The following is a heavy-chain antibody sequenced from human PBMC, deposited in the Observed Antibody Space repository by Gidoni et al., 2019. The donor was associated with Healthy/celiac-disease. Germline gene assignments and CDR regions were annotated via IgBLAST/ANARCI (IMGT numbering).Heavy chain of an antibody. J-gene: IGHJ6*02. D-gene: IGHD2-21*02. V-gene: IGHV3-23*04. CDR2: ISGSGGST. CDR3: AKWGGCGGDCYLGYYYYGMDV. Sequence: EVQLVESGGGLVQPGGSLRLSCAASGFTFSSYAMSWVRQAPGKGLEWVSAISGSGGSTYYADSVKGRFTISRDNSKNTLYLQMNSLRAEDTAVYYCAKWGGCGGDCYLGYYYYGMDVWGQGTTVTVSS. CDR1: GFTFSSYA.